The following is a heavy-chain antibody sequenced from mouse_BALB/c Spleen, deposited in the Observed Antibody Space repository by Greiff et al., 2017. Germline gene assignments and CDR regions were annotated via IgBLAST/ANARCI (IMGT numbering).Heavy chain of an antibody. CDR1: GFNIKDTY. D-gene: IGHD4-1*01. CDR3: ARWGNWGYFDV. CDR2: IDPANGNT. J-gene: IGHJ1*01. Sequence: EVQLVESGAELVKPGASVKLSCTASGFNIKDTYMHWVKQRPEQGLEWIGRIDPANGNTKYDPKFQGKATITADTSSNTAYLQLSSLTSEDTAVYYCARWGNWGYFDVWGAGTTVTVSS. V-gene: IGHV14-3*02.